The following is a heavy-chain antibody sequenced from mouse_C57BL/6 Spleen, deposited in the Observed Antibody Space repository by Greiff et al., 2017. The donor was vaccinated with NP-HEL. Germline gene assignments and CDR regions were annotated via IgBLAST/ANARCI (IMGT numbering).Heavy chain of an antibody. Sequence: VQLQQSGPELVKPGASVKISCKASGYTFTDYYMNWVKQSHGKSLEWIGDINPNNGGTSYNQKFKGKATLTVDKSSSTAYMELRSLTSEDSAVYYCARSSYDGYSVFAYWGQGTLVTVSA. J-gene: IGHJ3*01. CDR2: INPNNGGT. V-gene: IGHV1-26*01. D-gene: IGHD2-3*01. CDR1: GYTFTDYY. CDR3: ARSSYDGYSVFAY.